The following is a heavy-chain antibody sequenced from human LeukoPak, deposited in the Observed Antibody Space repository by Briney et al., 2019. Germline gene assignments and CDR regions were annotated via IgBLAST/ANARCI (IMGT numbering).Heavy chain of an antibody. CDR2: IWYDGSNK. V-gene: IGHV3-33*01. J-gene: IGHJ6*02. Sequence: GALRLSCAASGFTFSSYGMHWVRQAPGKGLEWVAVIWYDGSNKYYADSVKGRFTISRGNSKNTLYLQMNSLRAEDTAVYYCARNYDILTAYGMDVWGQGTTVTVSS. CDR3: ARNYDILTAYGMDV. D-gene: IGHD3-9*01. CDR1: GFTFSSYG.